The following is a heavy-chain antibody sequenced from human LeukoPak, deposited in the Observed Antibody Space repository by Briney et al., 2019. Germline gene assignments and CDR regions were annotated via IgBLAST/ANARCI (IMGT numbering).Heavy chain of an antibody. D-gene: IGHD3-22*01. J-gene: IGHJ5*02. CDR2: IYYSGTT. Sequence: SETLSLTCTVSGGSISSSYYWGWIRQPPGKGLEWIGTIYYSGTTYYNPSLKSRVTISLDTSKNQFSLKMNSVTAADTAVYYCASGYDSSGYYYGYNWFDPWGQGTLITVSS. CDR3: ASGYDSSGYYYGYNWFDP. CDR1: GGSISSSYY. V-gene: IGHV4-39*07.